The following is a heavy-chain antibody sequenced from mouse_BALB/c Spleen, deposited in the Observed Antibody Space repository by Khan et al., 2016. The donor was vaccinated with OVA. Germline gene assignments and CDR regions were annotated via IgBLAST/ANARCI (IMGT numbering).Heavy chain of an antibody. V-gene: IGHV1-77*01. J-gene: IGHJ3*01. CDR1: GYTFTDYY. D-gene: IGHD1-2*01. CDR2: ISPGSGDT. Sequence: QVQLQQSGAELARPGASVKLSCKASGYTFTDYYINWVKQRTGQGLEWIGEISPGSGDTYYNEKFKGKATLTADKSSSTVYMQLSSLTAEASAVYFCARMNYFGYTFAYWGQGTLVTVSA. CDR3: ARMNYFGYTFAY.